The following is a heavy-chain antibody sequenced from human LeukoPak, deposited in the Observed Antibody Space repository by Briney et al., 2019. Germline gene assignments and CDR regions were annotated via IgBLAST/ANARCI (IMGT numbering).Heavy chain of an antibody. CDR1: GGTFSSYA. V-gene: IGHV1-69*04. D-gene: IGHD6-13*01. CDR3: ARDNSSSWYGVWHY. Sequence: SVKVSCKASGGTFSSYAISWVRQAPGQGLEWMGRIIPILGIANYAQKFQGRVTITADKSTSTAYMELSSLRSEDTAVYYCARDNSSSWYGVWHYWGQGTLVTVSS. CDR2: IIPILGIA. J-gene: IGHJ4*02.